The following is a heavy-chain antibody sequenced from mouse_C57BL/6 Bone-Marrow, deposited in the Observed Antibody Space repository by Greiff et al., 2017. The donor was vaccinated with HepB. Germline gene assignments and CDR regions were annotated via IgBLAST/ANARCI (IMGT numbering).Heavy chain of an antibody. CDR1: GFTFSSYA. CDR2: ISDGGSYT. CDR3: ARLLWSNYNAMYY. V-gene: IGHV5-4*01. D-gene: IGHD1-1*02. J-gene: IGHJ4*01. Sequence: DVQLVESGGGLVKPGGSLKLSCAASGFTFSSYAMSWVRQTPEKRLEWVATISDGGSYTYYPDNVKGRFTISRDNAKNNLYLQMSHLKSEDTAMYYCARLLWSNYNAMYYWGQGTSVTVSS.